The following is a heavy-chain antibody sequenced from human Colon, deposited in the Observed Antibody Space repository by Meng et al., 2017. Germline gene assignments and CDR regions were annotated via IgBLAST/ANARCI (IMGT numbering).Heavy chain of an antibody. CDR3: ARGSSGWFMEYFQH. Sequence: ASVKVSCKASGYTFTTYGISWVRQAPGQGLEWMGWISTYNGDTKYAQKLEGRVTMTTDTSTSTAYMELRSLRSDDAAVYYWARGSSGWFMEYFQHWGQGTLVTVSS. D-gene: IGHD6-19*01. CDR1: GYTFTTYG. CDR2: ISTYNGDT. J-gene: IGHJ1*01. V-gene: IGHV1-18*01.